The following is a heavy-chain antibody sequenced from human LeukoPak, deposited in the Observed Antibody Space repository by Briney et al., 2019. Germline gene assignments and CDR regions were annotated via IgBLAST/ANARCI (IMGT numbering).Heavy chain of an antibody. CDR1: GFTFSSYA. Sequence: GGSLRLSCAASGFTFSSYAMIWVRQAPGKGLEWVSIISSSGDSTYYADSVKGRFTLSRDNSKNTLSLQMSSLGADDTAVYYCAKVGTIETTEELNWFDPWGQGTLVTVSS. V-gene: IGHV3-23*01. CDR3: AKVGTIETTEELNWFDP. D-gene: IGHD4-11*01. J-gene: IGHJ5*02. CDR2: ISSSGDST.